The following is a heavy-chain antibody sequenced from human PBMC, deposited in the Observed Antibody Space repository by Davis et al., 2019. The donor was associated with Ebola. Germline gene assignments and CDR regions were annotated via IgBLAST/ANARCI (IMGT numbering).Heavy chain of an antibody. CDR1: GDSISTYY. D-gene: IGHD7-27*01. CDR3: ARGTSGAEH. CDR2: VYYSGST. Sequence: SETLSLTCNVSGDSISTYYWSWIRQPPGKGLEWIGYVYYSGSTNYNPSLKSRVTISVDTSKNQFSLKLRSVTAADTAVYYCARGTSGAEHWGQGTLATVSS. V-gene: IGHV4-59*01. J-gene: IGHJ4*02.